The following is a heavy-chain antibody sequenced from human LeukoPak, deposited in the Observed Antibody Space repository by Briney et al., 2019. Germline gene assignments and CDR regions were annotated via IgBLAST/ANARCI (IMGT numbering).Heavy chain of an antibody. D-gene: IGHD3-22*01. CDR1: GFTFSDYY. CDR3: ARDPSPPYYYDSSGYSAMDAFDI. CDR2: ISSSGSTI. V-gene: IGHV3-11*01. Sequence: GRSLRLSCAASGFTFSDYYMSWIRQAPGKGLEWVSYISSSGSTIYYADSVKGRFTISRDNAKNSLYLQMNSLRAEDTAVYYCARDPSPPYYYDSSGYSAMDAFDIWGQGTMVTVSS. J-gene: IGHJ3*02.